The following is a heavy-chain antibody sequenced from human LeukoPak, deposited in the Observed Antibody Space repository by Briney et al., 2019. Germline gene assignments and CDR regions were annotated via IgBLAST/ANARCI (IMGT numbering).Heavy chain of an antibody. CDR3: ARREQPSGCFDY. CDR2: IYSDGST. J-gene: IGHJ4*02. Sequence: GGSLTLSCAPSGLTVSSNYMRWARHSRGEWRGCVSVIYSDGSTYYADSMKGRVTISRENFKSTLYLQMSSLRAEDAAVYYCARREQPSGCFDYWGQGTLVTVSS. CDR1: GLTVSSNY. V-gene: IGHV3-53*01. D-gene: IGHD3-10*01.